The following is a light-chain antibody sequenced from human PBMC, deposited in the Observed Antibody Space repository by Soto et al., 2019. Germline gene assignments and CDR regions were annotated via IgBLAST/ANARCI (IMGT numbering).Light chain of an antibody. V-gene: IGKV1-39*01. CDR1: PSISSY. J-gene: IGKJ1*01. CDR2: AAS. CDR3: QQSYSTPWT. Sequence: DIQMTPSPSSLSASVRDRVTFTCRASPSISSYLNWYQQKPGKAPKLLIYAASSLQSGVPSRFSGSGSGTDFTLTISSLQPEDFATYYCQQSYSTPWTFGQGTKVDIK.